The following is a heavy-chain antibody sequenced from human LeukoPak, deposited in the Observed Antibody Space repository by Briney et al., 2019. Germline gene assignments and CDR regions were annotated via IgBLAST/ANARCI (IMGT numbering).Heavy chain of an antibody. CDR2: INHSGST. D-gene: IGHD6-13*01. V-gene: IGHV4-34*01. CDR3: ASRIGYSSSWDRTHTSKPIDY. CDR1: GGSISSYY. J-gene: IGHJ4*02. Sequence: SETLSLTCTVSGGSISSYYWSWIRQPPGKGLEWIGEINHSGSTNYNPSLKSRVTISVDTSKNQFSLKLSSVTAADTAVYYCASRIGYSSSWDRTHTSKPIDYWGQGTLVTVSS.